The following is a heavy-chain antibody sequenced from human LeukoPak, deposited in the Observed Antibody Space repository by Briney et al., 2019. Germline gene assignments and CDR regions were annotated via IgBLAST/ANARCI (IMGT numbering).Heavy chain of an antibody. D-gene: IGHD3-10*01. V-gene: IGHV3-48*03. CDR2: ISSSGSTI. CDR1: GFTLSSYE. Sequence: GGSLRLSCAASGFTLSSYEMNWVRQAPGKGLEWVSYISSSGSTIYYADSVKGRFTISRDNAKNSLYLQMNSLRAEDTAVYYCARGRSYGSGSYHNYYYYYGMDVWGQGTTVTVSS. CDR3: ARGRSYGSGSYHNYYYYYGMDV. J-gene: IGHJ6*02.